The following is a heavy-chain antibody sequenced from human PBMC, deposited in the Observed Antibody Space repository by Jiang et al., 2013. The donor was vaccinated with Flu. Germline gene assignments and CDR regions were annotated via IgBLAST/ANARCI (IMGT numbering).Heavy chain of an antibody. J-gene: IGHJ2*01. CDR3: ARYPLFTPSGTSFGHWYFDL. CDR1: GGTFSSYA. V-gene: IGHV1-69*01. D-gene: IGHD2-15*01. CDR2: IIPIFGTA. Sequence: QLVESGAEVKKPGSSVKVSCKASGGTFSSYAISWVRQAPGQGLEWMGGIIPIFGTANYAQKFQGRVTITADESTSTAYMELSSLRSEDTAVYYCARYPLFTPSGTSFGHWYFDLWGRGTLVTVSS.